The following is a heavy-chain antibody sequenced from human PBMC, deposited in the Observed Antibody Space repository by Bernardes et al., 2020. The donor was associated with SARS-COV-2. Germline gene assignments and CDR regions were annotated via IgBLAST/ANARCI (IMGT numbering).Heavy chain of an antibody. J-gene: IGHJ6*01. CDR2: IDPDDSYT. CDR3: ARRPRVRGMVITSYGLDV. CDR1: GYKFTEYW. V-gene: IGHV5-10-1*01. D-gene: IGHD3-10*01. Sequence: GESLKISCKAYGYKFTEYWISWVRQTPGKGLEWMGRIDPDDSYTNDSPSFQGYVTLSVDKAINTAYLQWYSLQASDTGLYYCARRPRVRGMVITSYGLDVWGQGTTVIVSS.